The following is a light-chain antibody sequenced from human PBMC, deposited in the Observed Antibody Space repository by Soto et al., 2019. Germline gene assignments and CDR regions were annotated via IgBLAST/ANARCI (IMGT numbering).Light chain of an antibody. J-gene: IGKJ1*01. CDR2: GAS. Sequence: EIVMTQSPATLSVSPGERATLSCRASQRVSSNLAWYQQKPGQAPRLPIYGASTRATGIPARFSGSGSETEFTLTISSLQSEDFAVYYCQQYNTWPPWTFGQGTKVEIK. V-gene: IGKV3-15*01. CDR1: QRVSSN. CDR3: QQYNTWPPWT.